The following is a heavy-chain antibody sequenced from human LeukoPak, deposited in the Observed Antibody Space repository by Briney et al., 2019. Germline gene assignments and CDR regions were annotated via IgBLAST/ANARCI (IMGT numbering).Heavy chain of an antibody. Sequence: SETLSLTCAVYGGSFSGYHWSWIRQPAGKGLEWIGRIYTSGSTNYNPSLKSRVTMSVDTSKNQFSLKLSSVTAADTAVYYCARGGGDRTLPSYYYYYYGMDVWGQGTTVTVSS. V-gene: IGHV4-59*10. D-gene: IGHD2-21*02. CDR2: IYTSGST. J-gene: IGHJ6*02. CDR1: GGSFSGYH. CDR3: ARGGGDRTLPSYYYYYYGMDV.